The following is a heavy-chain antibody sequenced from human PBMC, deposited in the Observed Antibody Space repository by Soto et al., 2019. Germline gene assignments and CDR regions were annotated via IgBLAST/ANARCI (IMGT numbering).Heavy chain of an antibody. CDR3: ARYRRGHFWDYDSSGYFLMGYYYYGMDV. CDR2: INHSGST. V-gene: IGHV4-34*01. Sequence: SEPLSLRNAVYVGSFGGDYWSWIRQPPVKGLEWIGEINHSGSTNYNPSLKSRVTISVDTSKNQFSLKLSSVTAADTAVYYCARYRRGHFWDYDSSGYFLMGYYYYGMDVWGQGTTVTSP. CDR1: VGSFGGDY. D-gene: IGHD3-22*01. J-gene: IGHJ6*02.